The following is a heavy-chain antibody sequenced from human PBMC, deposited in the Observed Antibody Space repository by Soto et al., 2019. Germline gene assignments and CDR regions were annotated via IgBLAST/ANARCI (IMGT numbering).Heavy chain of an antibody. CDR1: GFTFSSYG. CDR2: VYYDGSNT. D-gene: IGHD6-6*01. J-gene: IGHJ4*02. V-gene: IGHV3-33*01. Sequence: QVQLVESGGRVVQSGRSLRLSCAASGFTFSSYGMHWVRQAPGKGREWVAVVYYDGSNTYSADSVKGRFIISRDNSRNKLYLQMTSLRAEDKALYYCARDRHITSFGYFDSWGQGTLFTVSS. CDR3: ARDRHITSFGYFDS.